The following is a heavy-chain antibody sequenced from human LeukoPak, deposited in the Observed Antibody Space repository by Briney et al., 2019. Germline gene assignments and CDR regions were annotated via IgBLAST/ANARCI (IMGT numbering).Heavy chain of an antibody. Sequence: GGSLRLSCAASGFTFSYYAVHWVRQAPGKGLEWVAVISYDGSNKYYADSVKGRFTISRDNSKNTLYLQMSSLRPEDTALYYCARDRCCSTTCYHYYDMDVWGQGTTVTVSS. V-gene: IGHV3-30-3*01. J-gene: IGHJ6*02. CDR2: ISYDGSNK. CDR1: GFTFSYYA. CDR3: ARDRCCSTTCYHYYDMDV. D-gene: IGHD2-2*01.